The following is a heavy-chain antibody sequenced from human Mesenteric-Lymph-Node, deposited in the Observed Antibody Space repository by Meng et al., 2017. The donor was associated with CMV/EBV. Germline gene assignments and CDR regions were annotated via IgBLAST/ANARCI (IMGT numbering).Heavy chain of an antibody. Sequence: GESLKISCAASGFTFSGYNMNWVRQAPGKGLEWVSSISSSSTYIYYTDSVKGRFSISRDNAKNSLYLQMNSLRAGDTAMYYCARQDQFPGTFDIWGQGTMVTVSS. J-gene: IGHJ3*02. CDR1: GFTFSGYN. CDR2: ISSSSTYI. V-gene: IGHV3-21*01. D-gene: IGHD1-26*01. CDR3: ARQDQFPGTFDI.